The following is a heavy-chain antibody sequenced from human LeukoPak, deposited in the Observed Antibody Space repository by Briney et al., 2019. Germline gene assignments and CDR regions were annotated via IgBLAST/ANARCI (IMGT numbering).Heavy chain of an antibody. V-gene: IGHV4-4*07. Sequence: PSETLSLTCTVSGGSISGYYWSWIRQTAEKGLEWIGRLYNSGSSNYNPSLKSRVTMSVDTSKNQFTLKLSSVTAADTAVYFCARGNDYYFYYGMDVWGQGTTVTVSS. CDR1: GGSISGYY. J-gene: IGHJ6*02. CDR3: ARGNDYYFYYGMDV. CDR2: LYNSGSS.